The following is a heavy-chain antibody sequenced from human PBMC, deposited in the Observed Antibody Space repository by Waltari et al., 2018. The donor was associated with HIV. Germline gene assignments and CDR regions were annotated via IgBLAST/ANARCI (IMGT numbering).Heavy chain of an antibody. Sequence: QVQLMQSGAEVKKPGDSVKVSCEASGYRFTSYYIYWVRQAPGQGLEWMGWINPKRGGTNYARRFEGEVSLTRDTSINTVFLEFNGLTLDDTAFYYCARGGGPNSTGHWGQGTLITVSS. CDR2: INPKRGGT. V-gene: IGHV1-2*02. D-gene: IGHD3-16*01. CDR3: ARGGGPNSTGH. J-gene: IGHJ4*02. CDR1: GYRFTSYY.